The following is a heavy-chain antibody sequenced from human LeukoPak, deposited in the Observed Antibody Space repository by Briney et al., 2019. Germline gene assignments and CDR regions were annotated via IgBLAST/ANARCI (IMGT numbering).Heavy chain of an antibody. D-gene: IGHD2-2*02. Sequence: PGGSLRLSCAASGFTFSNAWMSWVRQAPGKGLEWVGRIKKNTDGGTTDYAAPVKGRFTISRNDSKDTLYLQMDSLKTEDTAVCYCTTTYTLWGQGTLVTVSS. J-gene: IGHJ4*02. CDR2: IKKNTDGGTT. CDR1: GFTFSNAW. V-gene: IGHV3-15*01. CDR3: TTTYTL.